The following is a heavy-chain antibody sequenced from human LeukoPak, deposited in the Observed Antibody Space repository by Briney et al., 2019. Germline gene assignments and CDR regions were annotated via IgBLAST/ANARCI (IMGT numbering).Heavy chain of an antibody. Sequence: SETLSLTCTVSGGSISSYYWSWIRQPPRKGLEWIGYIYYSGSTNYNPSLKSRVTISVDTYKNQFSLKLSPVTAADMAVYYCARGRSGWYWLDPWGEGTLVTVFS. J-gene: IGHJ5*02. D-gene: IGHD6-19*01. V-gene: IGHV4-59*01. CDR3: ARGRSGWYWLDP. CDR1: GGSISSYY. CDR2: IYYSGST.